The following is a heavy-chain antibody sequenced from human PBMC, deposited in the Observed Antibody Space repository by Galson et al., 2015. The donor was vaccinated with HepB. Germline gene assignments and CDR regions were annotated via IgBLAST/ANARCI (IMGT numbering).Heavy chain of an antibody. CDR2: ISKTGGTT. Sequence: SLRLSCAASGFSFSSFAMSWVRQAPGRGLEWVSSISKTGGTTYYADSVKGRFTISRDNSESTVYLQMNSLREEDTAVYYCAKDPGYYGSGKYRLMGYFQCWGQGTLATVSS. CDR1: GFSFSSFA. D-gene: IGHD3-22*01. V-gene: IGHV3-23*01. CDR3: AKDPGYYGSGKYRLMGYFQC. J-gene: IGHJ4*02.